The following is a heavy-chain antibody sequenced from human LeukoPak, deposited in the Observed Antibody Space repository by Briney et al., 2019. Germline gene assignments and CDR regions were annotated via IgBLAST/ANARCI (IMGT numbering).Heavy chain of an antibody. V-gene: IGHV4-59*01. J-gene: IGHJ4*02. CDR2: IYNSGST. CDR1: GGSITTYY. Sequence: PSETLSLTCTASGGSITTYYWSWIRQPPGKGLEWIGFIYNSGSTKYNPSLGSRGTISEDTAKNQFSLRLTSVTAADTAIYYCVRGGSVNPALIDYWGQGTLVTVSS. CDR3: VRGGSVNPALIDY. D-gene: IGHD1-14*01.